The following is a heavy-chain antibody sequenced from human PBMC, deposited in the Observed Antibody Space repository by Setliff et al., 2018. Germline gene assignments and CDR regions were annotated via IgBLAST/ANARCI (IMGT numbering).Heavy chain of an antibody. D-gene: IGHD4-17*01. J-gene: IGHJ2*01. CDR2: MYSGGNT. CDR1: GGSISSSSYY. V-gene: IGHV4-39*07. CDR3: ARGTKTMVINYWYFDV. Sequence: SETLSLTCTVSGGSISSSSYYWGWIRQPPGKGLEWIGSMYSGGNTYYNPSLKSRATISIDTSKNQFSLKLSSVTAADTAVYYYARGTKTMVINYWYFDVWGRGTPVTVS.